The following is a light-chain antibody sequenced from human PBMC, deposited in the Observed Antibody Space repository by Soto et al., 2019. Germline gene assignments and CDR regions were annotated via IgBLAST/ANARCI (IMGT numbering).Light chain of an antibody. V-gene: IGKV3-20*01. Sequence: IGFTQSPGTPSLSPGERATLSWRASQSVSNNYLAWYQQKPGQAPRLLIYGASNRATGIPDRFSGSGSGTDFTLTISRLEPEDFAVYYCQQYGSSGTFGQGTKVDIK. J-gene: IGKJ1*01. CDR3: QQYGSSGT. CDR1: QSVSNNY. CDR2: GAS.